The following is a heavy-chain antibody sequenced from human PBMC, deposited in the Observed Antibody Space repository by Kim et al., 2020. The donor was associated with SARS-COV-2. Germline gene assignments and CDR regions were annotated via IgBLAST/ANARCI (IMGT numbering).Heavy chain of an antibody. CDR2: IYYSGST. J-gene: IGHJ5*02. Sequence: SETLSLTCTVSGGSISSSSYYWGWIRQPPGKGLEWIGSIYYSGSTYYNPSLKSRVTISVDTSKNQFSLNLSSVTAADTSVYYCARDRVYYYGPAGWFDPWGHGTLLTVSS. D-gene: IGHD3-10*01. CDR1: GGSISSSSYY. V-gene: IGHV4-39*07. CDR3: ARDRVYYYGPAGWFDP.